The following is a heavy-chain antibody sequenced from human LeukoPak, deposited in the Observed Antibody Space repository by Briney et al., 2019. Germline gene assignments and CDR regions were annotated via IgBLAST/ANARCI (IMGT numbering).Heavy chain of an antibody. D-gene: IGHD4-17*01. CDR1: GYTLTGYY. CDR3: ARDLIGGYGDYGRDY. V-gene: IGHV1-2*02. Sequence: ASVKVSCKASGYTLTGYYMRWVRQAPRQGLEWMGWINPNSGGTTNAHQSQGRVTTTRDTSISTDYTELSRLRSDDTAVYYCARDLIGGYGDYGRDYWGQGTLVTVSS. CDR2: INPNSGGT. J-gene: IGHJ4*02.